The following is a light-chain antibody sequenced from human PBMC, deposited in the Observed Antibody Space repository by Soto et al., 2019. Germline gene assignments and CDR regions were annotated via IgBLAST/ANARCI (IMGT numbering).Light chain of an antibody. J-gene: IGKJ4*01. Sequence: DIQMTPSPSTLSASLGDRVTITCGASQSISYRLAWYQRKPGKAPKLLIFDASSLESGVPSRFSGSGSGTEFTLTIGSLRPDDVATYFCQQYHSYSSLTLGGGTKVDI. CDR3: QQYHSYSSLT. V-gene: IGKV1-5*01. CDR2: DAS. CDR1: QSISYR.